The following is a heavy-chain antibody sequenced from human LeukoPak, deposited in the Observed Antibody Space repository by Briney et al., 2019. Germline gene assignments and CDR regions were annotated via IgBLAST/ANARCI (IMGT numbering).Heavy chain of an antibody. CDR3: ARDQEHKYSGSYYDY. CDR2: IKQDGSEK. V-gene: IGHV3-7*01. J-gene: IGHJ4*02. Sequence: PGGSLRLSCAASGFTFSSYWMSWVRQAPGKGLEWVANIKQDGSEKYYVDSVKGRFTISRDNAKNSLYLQMNSLRAEDTAVYYCARDQEHKYSGSYYDYWGQGTLVTVSS. CDR1: GFTFSSYW. D-gene: IGHD1-26*01.